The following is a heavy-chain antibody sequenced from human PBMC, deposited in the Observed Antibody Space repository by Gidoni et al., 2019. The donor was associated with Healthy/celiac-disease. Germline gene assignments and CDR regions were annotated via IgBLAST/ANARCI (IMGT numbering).Heavy chain of an antibody. CDR1: GGSISRSSYY. J-gene: IGHJ3*02. CDR3: ARYDRSGPGAFDI. CDR2: IYYSGST. V-gene: IGHV4-39*01. D-gene: IGHD3-22*01. Sequence: QLQLQESGPGLVKPSETLSLTCPVSGGSISRSSYYWGWIRQPPGKGLEWIGSIYYSGSTYYNPSRKSGVTISVDTSKNQFSLKLSSVTAADTAVYYCARYDRSGPGAFDIWGQGTMVTVSS.